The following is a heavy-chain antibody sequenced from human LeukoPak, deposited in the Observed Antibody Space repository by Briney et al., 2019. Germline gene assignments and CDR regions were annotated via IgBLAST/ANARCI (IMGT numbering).Heavy chain of an antibody. CDR2: IYYSGST. V-gene: IGHV4-39*01. Sequence: SETLSLTCTVSGDSISSRSYYWGWIRQPPGKGLEWIGSIYYSGSTYYNPSLKSRVTISVDTSKNQFSLKLSSVTAADTAVYYCARLLYDRSGYYYFDCWGQGTLVTVSS. CDR1: GDSISSRSYY. J-gene: IGHJ4*02. CDR3: ARLLYDRSGYYYFDC. D-gene: IGHD3-22*01.